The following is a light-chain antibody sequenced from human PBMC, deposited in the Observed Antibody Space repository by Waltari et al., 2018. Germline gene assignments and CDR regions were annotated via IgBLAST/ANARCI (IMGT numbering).Light chain of an antibody. CDR3: QQRSHWRT. V-gene: IGKV3-11*01. CDR1: QSVSSY. J-gene: IGKJ1*01. Sequence: DIVMTQAPLSSPVTLGQPASISCRTSQSVSSYLAWFQQKPGQAPRLLIYDTSNRATGIPARFSGSGSGTDFTLTISSLEPEDSAVYYCQQRSHWRTFGQGTKVEIK. CDR2: DTS.